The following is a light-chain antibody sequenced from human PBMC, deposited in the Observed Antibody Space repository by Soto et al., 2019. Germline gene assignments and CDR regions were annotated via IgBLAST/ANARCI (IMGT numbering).Light chain of an antibody. J-gene: IGLJ1*01. CDR3: SLYISGSTYV. CDR1: SSDVGAYDY. CDR2: QVT. Sequence: QSALTQPPSASGSPGQSVTISCTGTSSDVGAYDYVSWFQQHPGKAPKLIIYQVTKRPSGVPDRFSGSKSGNTASLTVSGLQAEDEADYYCSLYISGSTYVFGTGTKLTVL. V-gene: IGLV2-8*01.